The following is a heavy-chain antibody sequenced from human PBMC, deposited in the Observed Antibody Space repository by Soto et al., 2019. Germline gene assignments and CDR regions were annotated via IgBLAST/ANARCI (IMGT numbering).Heavy chain of an antibody. V-gene: IGHV1-3*01. CDR3: ARGVLSAFDI. J-gene: IGHJ3*02. Sequence: GASVKVSCKASGYTFTKFHIHWVRQAPGQRLEWMGWINAGNGNTKYSQKFQGRVTITRDTSASTAYMELSSLRSEDTAVYYCARGVLSAFDIWGQGTMVTVSS. CDR2: INAGNGNT. D-gene: IGHD3-16*01. CDR1: GYTFTKFH.